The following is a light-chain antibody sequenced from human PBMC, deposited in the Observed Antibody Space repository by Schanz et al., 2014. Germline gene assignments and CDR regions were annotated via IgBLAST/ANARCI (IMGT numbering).Light chain of an antibody. CDR3: SSYAGSNNFCV. V-gene: IGLV2-18*02. J-gene: IGLJ1*01. Sequence: QSVLTQPPSVSGSPGQSVTISCTGTSSDVGTYNRVSWYQQPPGTAPKLMIYEVSNRPSGVPDRFSGSKSGNTASLAISGLQAEDEADYYCSSYAGSNNFCVFGTGTKVTVL. CDR1: SSDVGTYNR. CDR2: EVS.